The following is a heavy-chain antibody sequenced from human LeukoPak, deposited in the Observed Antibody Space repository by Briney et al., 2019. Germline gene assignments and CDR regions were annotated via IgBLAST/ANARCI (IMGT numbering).Heavy chain of an antibody. CDR1: GFTFSSYD. J-gene: IGHJ6*03. CDR2: IGTAGDT. D-gene: IGHD6-13*01. V-gene: IGHV3-13*01. Sequence: GGSLRLPCAASGFTFSSYDMHWVRQATGKGLEWVSAIGTAGDTYYPGSVKGRFTISRENAKNSLYLQMNSLRAGDTAVYYCARDTRTFIAALYYYYMDVWGKGTTVTVSS. CDR3: ARDTRTFIAALYYYYMDV.